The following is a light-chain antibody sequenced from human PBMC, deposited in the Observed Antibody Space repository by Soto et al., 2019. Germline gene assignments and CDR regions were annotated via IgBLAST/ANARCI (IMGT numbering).Light chain of an antibody. Sequence: EILITLSPSTLSVSQGERATLSCRASQSVSNNYLAWYQQKPGQAPRLLIYGASSRATGIPDRFSGSGSGTDFTLTISRLEPEDFAVYYCQQYGSSPPWTFGQGTKVDIK. J-gene: IGKJ1*01. V-gene: IGKV3-20*01. CDR2: GAS. CDR1: QSVSNNY. CDR3: QQYGSSPPWT.